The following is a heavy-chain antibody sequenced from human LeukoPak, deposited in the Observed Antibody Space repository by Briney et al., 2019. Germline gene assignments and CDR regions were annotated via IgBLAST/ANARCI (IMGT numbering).Heavy chain of an antibody. CDR3: ARMGPAASSTYYLTADAFDI. D-gene: IGHD2-2*01. CDR2: IYYSGST. J-gene: IGHJ3*02. Sequence: SETLSLTCTVSRGSISSSSYYWGWIRQPPGKGLEWIENIYYSGSTYYNPSLKSRVTISVDTSKNQFSLKLSSVTAADAAVYYCARMGPAASSTYYLTADAFDIWGQGTMVTVSS. CDR1: RGSISSSSYY. V-gene: IGHV4-39*07.